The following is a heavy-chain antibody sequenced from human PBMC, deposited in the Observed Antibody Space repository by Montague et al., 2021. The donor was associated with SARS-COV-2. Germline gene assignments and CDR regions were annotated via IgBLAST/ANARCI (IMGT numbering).Heavy chain of an antibody. CDR2: VHYTGSI. Sequence: SKTLSPTRTVSGGSISPYYWSWIRQSPGKGLEWIGYVHYTGSIIYNPSLESRVIISVDRSKNQFSLRLKSMTATDTAVYYCARHESTGWAYYFDYWGQGTLLTVSS. V-gene: IGHV4-59*08. CDR1: GGSISPYY. J-gene: IGHJ4*02. CDR3: ARHESTGWAYYFDY. D-gene: IGHD2-8*02.